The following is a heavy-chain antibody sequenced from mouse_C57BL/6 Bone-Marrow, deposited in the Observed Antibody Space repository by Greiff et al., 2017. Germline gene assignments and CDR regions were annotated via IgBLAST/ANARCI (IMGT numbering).Heavy chain of an antibody. V-gene: IGHV5-4*03. CDR2: ISDGGSYT. Sequence: EVMLVESGGGLVKPGGSLKLSCAASGFTFSSSAMSWVRQTPEKRLEWVATISDGGSYTYYPDNVQGRFTISRDNAKNNLYLQMSHLKSEDTAMYYCAGTGHYFDYWGQGTTLTVSS. CDR3: AGTGHYFDY. D-gene: IGHD3-2*02. J-gene: IGHJ2*01. CDR1: GFTFSSSA.